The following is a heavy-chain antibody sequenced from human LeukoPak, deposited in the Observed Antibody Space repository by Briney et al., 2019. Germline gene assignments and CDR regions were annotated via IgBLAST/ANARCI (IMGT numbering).Heavy chain of an antibody. CDR1: GFTFSSYE. CDR3: ARDRGYYGSGSFDP. J-gene: IGHJ5*02. Sequence: PGGSLRLSCAASGFTFSSYEMNWVRQAPGKGLEWVSCISSSGSTIYYADSVKGRFTISRDNAKNSLYLQMNSLRAEDTAVYYCARDRGYYGSGSFDPWGQGTLVTVSS. CDR2: ISSSGSTI. D-gene: IGHD3-10*01. V-gene: IGHV3-48*03.